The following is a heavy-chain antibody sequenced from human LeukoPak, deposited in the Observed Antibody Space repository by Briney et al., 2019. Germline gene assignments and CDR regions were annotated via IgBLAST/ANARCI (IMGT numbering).Heavy chain of an antibody. D-gene: IGHD3-22*01. CDR2: ISWNSGSI. V-gene: IGHV3-9*01. J-gene: IGHJ4*02. Sequence: GGSLRLSCAASGFTFDDYAMHLVRQAPGKGLEWVSGISWNSGSIGYADSVKGRFTISRDNAKNSLYLQMNSLRAEDTALYYCAKDLYRSHYYDSSGYSFDYWGQGTLVTVSS. CDR1: GFTFDDYA. CDR3: AKDLYRSHYYDSSGYSFDY.